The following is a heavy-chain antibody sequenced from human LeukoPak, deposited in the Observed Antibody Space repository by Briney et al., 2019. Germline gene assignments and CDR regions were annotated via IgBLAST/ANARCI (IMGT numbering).Heavy chain of an antibody. J-gene: IGHJ4*02. Sequence: GESLKISCKGSGYSFTSYWIGWVRQMPGKGLEWMGIIYPGDSDTRYSPSFQGQVTISADKSISTAYLQWSSLKASDTAMYYCARNRKPYDFWSGYYDYWGQGTLVTVSS. CDR2: IYPGDSDT. CDR1: GYSFTSYW. D-gene: IGHD3-3*01. V-gene: IGHV5-51*01. CDR3: ARNRKPYDFWSGYYDY.